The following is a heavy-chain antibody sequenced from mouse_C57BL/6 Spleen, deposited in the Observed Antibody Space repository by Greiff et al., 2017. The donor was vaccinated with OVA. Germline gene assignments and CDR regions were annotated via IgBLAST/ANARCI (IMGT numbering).Heavy chain of an antibody. CDR1: GFTFSDYG. V-gene: IGHV5-17*01. Sequence: EVKVVESGGGLVKPGGSLKLSCAASGFTFSDYGMHWVRQAPEKGLEWVAYISSGSSTIYYADTVKGRFTISRDNAKNTLFLQMTSLRSEDTAMYYCARRSYCDYDDGVMDYWGQGTSVTVSS. CDR2: ISSGSSTI. D-gene: IGHD2-4*01. CDR3: ARRSYCDYDDGVMDY. J-gene: IGHJ4*01.